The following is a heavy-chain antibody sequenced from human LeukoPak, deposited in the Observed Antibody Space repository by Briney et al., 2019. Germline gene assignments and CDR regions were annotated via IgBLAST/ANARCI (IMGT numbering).Heavy chain of an antibody. V-gene: IGHV3-72*01. D-gene: IGHD3-22*01. CDR1: GFIFSDYI. CDR3: SRDGAEGDNSAFDI. Sequence: GGSLRLSCVASGFIFSDYILAWVRQAPGKGLEWVGRIRRKRNSYTTEYAASVKGRFSISRDDLKKTLYPHMNSLQTEDTAVYHCSRDGAEGDNSAFDIWGPGTMVTVSS. CDR2: IRRKRNSYTT. J-gene: IGHJ3*02.